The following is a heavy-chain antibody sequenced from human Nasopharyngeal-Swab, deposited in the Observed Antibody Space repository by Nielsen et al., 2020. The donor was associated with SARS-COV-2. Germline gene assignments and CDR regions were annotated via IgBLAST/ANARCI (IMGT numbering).Heavy chain of an antibody. CDR2: IYYSGST. V-gene: IGHV4-61*01. CDR1: GGSVGSGSYY. J-gene: IGHJ6*02. D-gene: IGHD5-24*01. Sequence: GSLRLSCTVSGGSVGSGSYYWSWIRQPPGKGLEWIGYIYYSGSTNYNPSVKSRVTISVDTSKNQFSLKLSSVTAADTAVYYCARVSWDGYYYYYGLDVWGQGTTVTVSS. CDR3: ARVSWDGYYYYYGLDV.